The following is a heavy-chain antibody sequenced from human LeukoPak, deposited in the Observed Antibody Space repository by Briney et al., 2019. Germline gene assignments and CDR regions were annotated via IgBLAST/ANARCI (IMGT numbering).Heavy chain of an antibody. J-gene: IGHJ3*02. Sequence: SQTLSLTCTVSGGSISSGGYYWSWIRQHPGKGLEWNGYIYYSGSTYYNPSLESRVTISVDTSKNQFSLKLSSVTAADTAVYYCARDSADCSGGSCYNIRGAFDIWGQGTMVTVSS. D-gene: IGHD2-15*01. V-gene: IGHV4-31*03. CDR3: ARDSADCSGGSCYNIRGAFDI. CDR2: IYYSGST. CDR1: GGSISSGGYY.